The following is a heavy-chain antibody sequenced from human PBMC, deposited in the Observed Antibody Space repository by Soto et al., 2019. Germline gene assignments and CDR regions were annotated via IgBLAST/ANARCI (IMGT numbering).Heavy chain of an antibody. V-gene: IGHV1-69*13. CDR1: GGPFSSYA. CDR2: IIPIFGTA. CDR3: ARAVAYYYDSSGYGAFDI. D-gene: IGHD3-22*01. J-gene: IGHJ3*02. Sequence: GASVKVSCKASGGPFSSYAISWVRQAPGQGLEWMGGIIPIFGTANYAQKFQGRVTITADESTSTAYMELSSLRSEDTAVYYCARAVAYYYDSSGYGAFDIWGQGTMVTVSS.